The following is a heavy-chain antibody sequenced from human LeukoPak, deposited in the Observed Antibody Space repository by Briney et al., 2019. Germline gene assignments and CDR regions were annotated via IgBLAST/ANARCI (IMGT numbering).Heavy chain of an antibody. CDR2: TNGDGSST. CDR3: AREELEPSTHPFDP. V-gene: IGHV3-74*03. Sequence: GGSLRLSCAASGITFSGHWMHWVRQTPGKGLVWVSRTNGDGSSTAYADSVKGRFTISRDNARNTVYLQMNSLRVDDTAVYYCAREELEPSTHPFDPWGQGTLVTVSS. CDR1: GITFSGHW. D-gene: IGHD1-7*01. J-gene: IGHJ5*02.